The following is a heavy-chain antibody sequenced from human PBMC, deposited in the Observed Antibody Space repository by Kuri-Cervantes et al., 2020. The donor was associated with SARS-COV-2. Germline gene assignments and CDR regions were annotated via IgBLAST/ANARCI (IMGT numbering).Heavy chain of an antibody. CDR1: GDSISRPGYF. V-gene: IGHV4-61*02. J-gene: IGHJ6*02. D-gene: IGHD6-6*01. CDR3: ARLPWGSSWYYGMDV. Sequence: LRLSCTVSGDSISRPGYFWSWIRQPAGKGLEWIGRIYSKGNTNYNPSLKSRITISLATSKNQVSLKLSSVTAADTAVYYCARLPWGSSWYYGMDVWGQGTTVTVSS. CDR2: IYSKGNT.